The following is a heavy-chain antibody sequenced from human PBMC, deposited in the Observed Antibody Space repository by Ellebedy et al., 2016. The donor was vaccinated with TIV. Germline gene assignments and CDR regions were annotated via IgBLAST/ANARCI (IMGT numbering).Heavy chain of an antibody. D-gene: IGHD6-13*01. J-gene: IGHJ4*02. CDR3: ARRRIAAAGKHFDY. V-gene: IGHV1-3*01. Sequence: KFQGRVTITRDTSASTAYMELSSLRSEDTAVYYCARRRIAAAGKHFDYWGQGTLATVSS.